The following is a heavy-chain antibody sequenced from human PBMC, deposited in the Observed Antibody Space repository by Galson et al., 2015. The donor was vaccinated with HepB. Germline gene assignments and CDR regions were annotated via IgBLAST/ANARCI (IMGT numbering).Heavy chain of an antibody. D-gene: IGHD3-22*01. V-gene: IGHV1-2*04. CDR1: GYTFTGYY. Sequence: SVKVSCKASGYTFTGYYIHWVRQAPGQGLEWMGWINPNSGGTNYAQKFQGWVTMTRDTSISTAYMELSRLTSDDTAVYYCARGGRDYYDSSGYPDDYWGQGTLVTASS. CDR2: INPNSGGT. CDR3: ARGGRDYYDSSGYPDDY. J-gene: IGHJ4*02.